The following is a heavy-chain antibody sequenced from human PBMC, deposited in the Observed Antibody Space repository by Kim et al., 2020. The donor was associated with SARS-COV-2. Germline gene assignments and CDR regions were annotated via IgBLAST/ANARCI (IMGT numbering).Heavy chain of an antibody. CDR1: GFTFSSYW. V-gene: IGHV3-74*01. Sequence: GGSLRLSCAASGFTFSSYWMHWVRQAPGKGLVWVSRINSDGSSTSYADSVKGRFTISRDNAKNTLYLQMNSLRAEDTAVYYCAREYSNYYQWPFHGMDVWGQGTTVTVSS. D-gene: IGHD4-4*01. J-gene: IGHJ6*02. CDR3: AREYSNYYQWPFHGMDV. CDR2: INSDGSST.